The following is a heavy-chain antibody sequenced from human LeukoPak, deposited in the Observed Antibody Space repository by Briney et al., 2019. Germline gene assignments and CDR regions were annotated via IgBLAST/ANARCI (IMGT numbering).Heavy chain of an antibody. Sequence: GRSLILSCAASGFTFSHYGMHWVRQAPGKGLEWVAIIWYDGSKKYYADSVKGRFTISRDNSKNTLYLQMNSLRAEDTAVYYCAKDQSRAVADYFDYWGQGTLVTVSS. J-gene: IGHJ4*02. CDR2: IWYDGSKK. D-gene: IGHD6-19*01. CDR3: AKDQSRAVADYFDY. CDR1: GFTFSHYG. V-gene: IGHV3-33*06.